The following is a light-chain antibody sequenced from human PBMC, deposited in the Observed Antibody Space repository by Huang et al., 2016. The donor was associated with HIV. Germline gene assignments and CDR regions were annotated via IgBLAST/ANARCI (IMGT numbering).Light chain of an antibody. J-gene: IGKJ2*01. CDR1: QSVSSN. CDR3: QQYNNWPPSYT. CDR2: GAS. V-gene: IGKV3-15*01. Sequence: EIVMTQSPATLSVSPGERAALSCRDSQSVSSNLAWYQLKPGQAPRLLIYGASTRATDIPARFSGSGSGTEFTLTISSLQSEDFAVYYCQQYNNWPPSYTFGQGTKLEIK.